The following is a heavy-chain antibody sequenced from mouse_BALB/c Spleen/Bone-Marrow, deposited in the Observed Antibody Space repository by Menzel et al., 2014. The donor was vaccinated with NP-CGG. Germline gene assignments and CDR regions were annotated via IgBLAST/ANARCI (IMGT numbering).Heavy chain of an antibody. CDR3: ARDENVGIYWYFDV. V-gene: IGHV7-3*02. Sequence: EVKLMESGGGSVQPGGSLRLSCATSGFTFTDYYMSWVRQPPGKALEWLGFIRNKANGYTTEYSASMKGRFTISRDNSQRILYLQMNTLRAEDSATYYCARDENVGIYWYFDVWGAGTTVIVSS. CDR1: GFTFTDYY. CDR2: IRNKANGYTT. J-gene: IGHJ1*01.